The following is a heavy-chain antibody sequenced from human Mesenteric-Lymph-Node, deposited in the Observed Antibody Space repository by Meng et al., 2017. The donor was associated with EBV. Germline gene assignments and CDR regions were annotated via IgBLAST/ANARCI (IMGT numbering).Heavy chain of an antibody. Sequence: VKVQAWGAGLLKPWETLFLTCAAYGGSFSGYYWSWIRQPPGKGLEWIGEINHSGSTNYNPSLKSRVTISVDTSKNQFSLKLSSVTAADTAVYYCARFGAILRGFDYWGQGTLVTVSS. D-gene: IGHD3-10*01. CDR1: GGSFSGYY. CDR3: ARFGAILRGFDY. J-gene: IGHJ4*02. V-gene: IGHV4-34*01. CDR2: INHSGST.